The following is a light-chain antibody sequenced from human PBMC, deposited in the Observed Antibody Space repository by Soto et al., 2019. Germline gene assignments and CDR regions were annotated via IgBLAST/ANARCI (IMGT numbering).Light chain of an antibody. CDR3: QQYGSTHT. CDR2: GAS. CDR1: QTISNTF. J-gene: IGKJ4*01. V-gene: IGKV3-20*01. Sequence: EIVLTQSPGTLSLSPGERATLSCRASQTISNTFLAWYQQRPGQAPRLLIYGASGRAAGIPDRFSGSGSGTDFTLTITRLEPEDFAVYYCQQYGSTHTFGGGTKVDIK.